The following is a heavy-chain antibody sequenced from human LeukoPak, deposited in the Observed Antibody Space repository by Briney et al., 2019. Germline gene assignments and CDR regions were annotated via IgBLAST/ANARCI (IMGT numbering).Heavy chain of an antibody. CDR2: IYTSGST. J-gene: IGHJ4*02. Sequence: PSETLSLTCAVYGGSFSGYYWSWIRQPAGKGLEWIGRIYTSGSTNYNPSLKSRVTISVDTSKNQFSLKLSSVTAADTAVYYCARDLGGSIDYWGQGTLVTVSS. V-gene: IGHV4-4*07. D-gene: IGHD3-10*01. CDR1: GGSFSGYY. CDR3: ARDLGGSIDY.